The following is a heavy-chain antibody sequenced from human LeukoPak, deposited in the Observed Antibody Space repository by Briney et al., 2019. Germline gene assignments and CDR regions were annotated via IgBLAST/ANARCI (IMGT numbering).Heavy chain of an antibody. J-gene: IGHJ6*03. CDR1: GFTFSSYA. Sequence: GGSLRLSCAASGFTFSSYAMTWVRQAPGMGLEWVSTISGGGGSTYYADSVKGRFTISRDNAKKSLHLQMNSLRAEDTAVYYCARDEYSGLYYYMDVWGKGTTVTVSS. CDR2: ISGGGGST. V-gene: IGHV3-23*01. D-gene: IGHD5-12*01. CDR3: ARDEYSGLYYYMDV.